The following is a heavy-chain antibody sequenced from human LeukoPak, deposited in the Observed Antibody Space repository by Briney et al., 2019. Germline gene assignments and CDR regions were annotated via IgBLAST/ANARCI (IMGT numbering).Heavy chain of an antibody. J-gene: IGHJ4*02. Sequence: GGSLRLSCAASAFTFSSYGMHWVRQAPGKGLEWVAVIWYDGSNKYYADSVEGRFTISRDNSKNTLFLQMNSLRAEDTAVYYCARDHCTSTSCYSLDYWGQGTLVTVSS. CDR2: IWYDGSNK. CDR3: ARDHCTSTSCYSLDY. D-gene: IGHD2-2*01. V-gene: IGHV3-33*01. CDR1: AFTFSSYG.